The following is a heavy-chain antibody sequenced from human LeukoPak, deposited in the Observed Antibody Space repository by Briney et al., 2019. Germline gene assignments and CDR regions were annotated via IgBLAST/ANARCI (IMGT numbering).Heavy chain of an antibody. V-gene: IGHV1-8*01. CDR3: ARVSAARRGYNWFDP. CDR2: MNPNSGNT. Sequence: ASVKVSCKPSGYTFTSYDINWVRQATGQGLEWMGWMNPNSGNTGYAQKFQGRVTMTRNTSISTAYMELSSLRSEDTAVYYCARVSAARRGYNWFDPWGQGTLVTVSS. CDR1: GYTFTSYD. D-gene: IGHD6-6*01. J-gene: IGHJ5*02.